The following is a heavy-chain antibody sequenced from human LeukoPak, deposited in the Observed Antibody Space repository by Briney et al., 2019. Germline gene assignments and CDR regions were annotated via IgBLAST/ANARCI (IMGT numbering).Heavy chain of an antibody. CDR2: INQDGRVK. CDR1: GFTFDKYW. CDR3: AKDTSYSSGWLPEYYFDY. Sequence: PGGSLRLSCAASGFTFDKYWMDWVRQAPGKGLEWVAQINQDGRVKHYVDSVKGRFTTSRDNAKNLVSLQMNSLRAEDTAVYYCAKDTSYSSGWLPEYYFDYWGQGTLVTVSS. J-gene: IGHJ4*02. V-gene: IGHV3-7*03. D-gene: IGHD6-19*01.